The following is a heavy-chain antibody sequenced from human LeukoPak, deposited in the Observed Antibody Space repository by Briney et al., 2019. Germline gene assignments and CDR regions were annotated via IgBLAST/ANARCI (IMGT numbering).Heavy chain of an antibody. J-gene: IGHJ4*02. D-gene: IGHD6-25*01. CDR3: ARHSGSGWQALGY. CDR1: GYTFSNYG. CDR2: TSYNGNT. V-gene: IGHV1-18*04. Sequence: ASVKVSCKASGYTFSNYGISWVRQAPGLGLEWMGWTSYNGNTNYAQKFQDRVTMTNDTSTTTAYMELRSLESDDTAVYYCARHSGSGWQALGYWGQGTLVTVSS.